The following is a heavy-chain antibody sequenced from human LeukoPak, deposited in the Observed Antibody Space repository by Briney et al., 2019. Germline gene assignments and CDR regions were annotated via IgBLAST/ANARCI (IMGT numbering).Heavy chain of an antibody. CDR3: ARDYRQWLALDYYYYYGMDV. J-gene: IGHJ6*02. Sequence: SETLSLTCTVSGGSISSYYWSWIRQPPGKGLEWIGYIYYSGSTNYNPSLKSRVTISVDTSKNQFSLKLSSVTAADTAVYYCARDYRQWLALDYYYYYGMDVWGQGTTVTVSS. V-gene: IGHV4-59*01. CDR1: GGSISSYY. D-gene: IGHD6-19*01. CDR2: IYYSGST.